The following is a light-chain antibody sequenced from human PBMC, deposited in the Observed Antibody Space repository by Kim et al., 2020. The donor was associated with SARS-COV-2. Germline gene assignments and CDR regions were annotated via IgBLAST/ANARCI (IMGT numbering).Light chain of an antibody. Sequence: QSITISCTGTSSDGGGYNYVSWYQQHPGKAPKLMIYDVSNRPSGVSNRFSGSKSGNTASLTISGLQAEDEADYYCSSYTSSSTLVVFGGGTKLTVL. J-gene: IGLJ2*01. CDR3: SSYTSSSTLVV. CDR2: DVS. V-gene: IGLV2-14*03. CDR1: SSDGGGYNY.